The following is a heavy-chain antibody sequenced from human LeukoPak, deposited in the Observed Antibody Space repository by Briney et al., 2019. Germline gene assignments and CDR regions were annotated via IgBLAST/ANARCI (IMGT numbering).Heavy chain of an antibody. D-gene: IGHD1-1*01. CDR2: IIPIFGTA. Sequence: SVKVSCKASGGTFSSYAISWVRQAPGQGLEWMGGIIPIFGTANYAQKFQGRVTITTDESTSTAYMELSSLRSEDTAVYYCARGREKLERLGYWGQGALVTVSS. V-gene: IGHV1-69*05. J-gene: IGHJ4*02. CDR1: GGTFSSYA. CDR3: ARGREKLERLGY.